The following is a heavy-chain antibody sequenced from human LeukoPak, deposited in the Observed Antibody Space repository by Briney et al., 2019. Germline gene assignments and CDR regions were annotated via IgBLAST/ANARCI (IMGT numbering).Heavy chain of an antibody. J-gene: IGHJ4*02. CDR2: IYHSEST. Sequence: SETLSLTCAVSGDSINSRSYYWAWIRQPPGKGLEWIGSIYHSESTYYNPSLKSRVTISLDTSKNHFSLRLSSVTAADTAVYYCARLVLSYGNAFDHWGQGTLVTVSS. CDR1: GDSINSRSYY. CDR3: ARLVLSYGNAFDH. V-gene: IGHV4-39*02. D-gene: IGHD3-16*01.